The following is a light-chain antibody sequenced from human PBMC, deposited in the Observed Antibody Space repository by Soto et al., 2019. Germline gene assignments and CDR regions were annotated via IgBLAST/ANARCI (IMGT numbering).Light chain of an antibody. CDR3: HQYVSSWT. CDR2: GAS. Sequence: EIVLTQSPGTLSLSPGERATLSCRASQSVNSRLAWYQHKPCQAPRLLIYGASSRATGIPDRFSGSGSGTDFTLTISRLEPEDFAVYYCHQYVSSWTFGQGTKVDI. CDR1: QSVNSR. V-gene: IGKV3-20*01. J-gene: IGKJ1*01.